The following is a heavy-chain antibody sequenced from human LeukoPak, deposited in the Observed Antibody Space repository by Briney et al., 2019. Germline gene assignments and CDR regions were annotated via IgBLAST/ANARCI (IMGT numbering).Heavy chain of an antibody. CDR2: IKQDETEK. CDR3: ARGLVLWFGELLDY. CDR1: GFTFSNFW. J-gene: IGHJ4*02. Sequence: GESLRLSCTASGFTFSNFWMGWVRQAPGKGLEWVANIKQDETEKFYLGSVKGRFTISRDNAKNSLYLQMNSLRVEDTAVYYCARGLVLWFGELLDYWGQGTLVTVSS. D-gene: IGHD3-10*01. V-gene: IGHV3-7*03.